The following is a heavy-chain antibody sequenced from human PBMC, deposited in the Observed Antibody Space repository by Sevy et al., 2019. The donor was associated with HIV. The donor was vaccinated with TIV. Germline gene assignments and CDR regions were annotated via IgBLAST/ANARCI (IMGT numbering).Heavy chain of an antibody. Sequence: GGSLRLSCAASGFTFSSYWITWVRQAPGKGLEWVANIKQDGSEKYYVDSVKGRFTISRDNAKKSLYLQMNSLGAEDTAVYYCARGAARGTATVRFYYYGMDVWGQGTTVTVSS. CDR2: IKQDGSEK. CDR3: ARGAARGTATVRFYYYGMDV. V-gene: IGHV3-7*01. CDR1: GFTFSSYW. J-gene: IGHJ6*02. D-gene: IGHD5-18*01.